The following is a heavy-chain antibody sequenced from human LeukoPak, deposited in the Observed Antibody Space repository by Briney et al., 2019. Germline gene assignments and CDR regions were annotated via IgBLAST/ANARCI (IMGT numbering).Heavy chain of an antibody. CDR3: ARALADYYGSGSYSNWFDP. J-gene: IGHJ5*02. D-gene: IGHD3-10*01. V-gene: IGHV3-74*01. CDR2: INSDGSST. Sequence: PGGSLRLSCAASGFTFSSYWMHWVRQAPGKGLVWVSRINSDGSSTSYADSVKGRFTISRDNAKNTLYMQMNSPRAEDTAVYYCARALADYYGSGSYSNWFDPWGQGTLVTVSS. CDR1: GFTFSSYW.